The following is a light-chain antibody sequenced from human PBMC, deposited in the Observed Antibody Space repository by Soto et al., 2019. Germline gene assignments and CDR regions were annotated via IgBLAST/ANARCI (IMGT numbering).Light chain of an antibody. V-gene: IGKV3-11*01. CDR3: QQRSNWPLT. Sequence: EIVLTQSPATLSLSPGESAALSCRASQSVSSYLAWYQQKPGQAPRLLMYDASNRATGIPARFSGSGSGTDFTLTISSLEPEDFAVYYCQQRSNWPLTFGPGPKVAIK. CDR1: QSVSSY. J-gene: IGKJ3*01. CDR2: DAS.